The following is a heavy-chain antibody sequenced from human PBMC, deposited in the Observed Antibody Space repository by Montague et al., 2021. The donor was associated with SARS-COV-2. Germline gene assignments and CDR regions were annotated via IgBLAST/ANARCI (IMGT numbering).Heavy chain of an antibody. V-gene: IGHV4-34*01. D-gene: IGHD3-10*01. CDR2: INHGGST. CDR3: ARLRDGVVPSPILGVGPYYSYYYMDV. J-gene: IGHJ6*03. Sequence: SETLSLTCAVHGTSFSGYYWNWIRQPPGKGLEWIGEINHGGSTKYSPSLKSRLTISADTSKNQFSLKLTSVAAADTAVYYCARLRDGVVPSPILGVGPYYSYYYMDVWGRETPVTVSS. CDR1: GTSFSGYY.